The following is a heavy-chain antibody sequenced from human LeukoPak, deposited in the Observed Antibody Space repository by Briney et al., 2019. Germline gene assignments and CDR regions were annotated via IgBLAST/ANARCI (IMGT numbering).Heavy chain of an antibody. CDR2: IYYSGST. Sequence: SETLSLTCTVSGGSISSYYWSWIRQPPGKGLEWIGYIYYSGSTNYNPSLKSRVTISVDTSKNQFSLKLCSVTAADTAVYYCARHPDDYGGKGAVDYWGQGTLVTVSS. CDR3: ARHPDDYGGKGAVDY. CDR1: GGSISSYY. J-gene: IGHJ4*02. D-gene: IGHD4-23*01. V-gene: IGHV4-59*08.